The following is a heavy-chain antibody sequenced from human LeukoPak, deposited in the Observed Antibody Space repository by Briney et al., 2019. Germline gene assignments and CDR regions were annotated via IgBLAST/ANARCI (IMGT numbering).Heavy chain of an antibody. CDR1: GGSFSGYY. CDR2: INHSGST. D-gene: IGHD6-19*01. V-gene: IGHV4-34*01. CDR3: ARDILGSSGGTDRDY. J-gene: IGHJ4*02. Sequence: SETLSLTCAVYGGSFSGYYWSWIRQPPGKGLEWIGEINHSGSTNYNPSLKSRVTISVDTSKNQFSLKLSSVTAADTAVYYCARDILGSSGGTDRDYWGQGTLVTVSS.